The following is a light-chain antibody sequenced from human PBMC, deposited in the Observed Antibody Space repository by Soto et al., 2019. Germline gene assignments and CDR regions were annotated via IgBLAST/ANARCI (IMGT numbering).Light chain of an antibody. Sequence: EIVLTQSPATLSLSPGERATLSFRASQSFRGSLAWYQQKPGQAPRLLIYNTSNRATSIRARVSGTGSGTDFTITISSRVPGDFAVYYCQQRCNLPLTFGPGTKVEI. CDR3: QQRCNLPLT. J-gene: IGKJ3*01. V-gene: IGKV3-11*01. CDR1: QSFRGS. CDR2: NTS.